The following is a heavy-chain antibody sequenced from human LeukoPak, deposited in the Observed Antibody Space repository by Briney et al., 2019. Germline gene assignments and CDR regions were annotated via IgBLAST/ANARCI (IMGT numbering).Heavy chain of an antibody. D-gene: IGHD6-19*01. CDR1: GGTFSSYA. J-gene: IGHJ6*03. CDR3: ARVTSAPQRSGGWYYYYYYMDV. V-gene: IGHV1-69*13. Sequence: SVKVSCKASGGTFSSYAISWVRQAPGQGLEWMGGIIPIFGTANYAQKFQGRATITADESTSTAYMELSSLRSEDTAVYYCARVTSAPQRSGGWYYYYYYMDVWGKGTTVTISS. CDR2: IIPIFGTA.